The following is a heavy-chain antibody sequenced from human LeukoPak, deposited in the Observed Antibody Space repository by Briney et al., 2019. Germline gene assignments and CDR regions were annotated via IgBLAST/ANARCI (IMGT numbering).Heavy chain of an antibody. CDR3: ARGEGERGYSYGYRGWFDP. J-gene: IGHJ5*02. V-gene: IGHV1-69*06. D-gene: IGHD5-18*01. CDR1: GGTFSSYA. Sequence: ASVKVSCKASGGTFSSYAISWVRQAPGQGLEWMGGIIPIFGTANYAQKFQGRVTITADKSTSTAYMELSSLRSEDTAVYYCARGEGERGYSYGYRGWFDPWGQGTLVTVSS. CDR2: IIPIFGTA.